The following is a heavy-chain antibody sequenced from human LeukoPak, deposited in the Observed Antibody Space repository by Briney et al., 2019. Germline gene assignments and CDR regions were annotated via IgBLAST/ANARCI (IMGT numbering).Heavy chain of an antibody. D-gene: IGHD6-13*01. CDR3: AGFPTSSKSHQPLRVAAAGRGAGY. V-gene: IGHV3-53*01. CDR1: GFTVSSNY. CDR2: IYSGGST. Sequence: GGSLRLSCAASGFTVSSNYMSWVRQAPGKGLEWVSVIYSGGSTYYADSVKGRFTISRDNSKNTLYLQMNSLRAEDTAVYYCAGFPTSSKSHQPLRVAAAGRGAGYWGQGTLVTVSS. J-gene: IGHJ4*02.